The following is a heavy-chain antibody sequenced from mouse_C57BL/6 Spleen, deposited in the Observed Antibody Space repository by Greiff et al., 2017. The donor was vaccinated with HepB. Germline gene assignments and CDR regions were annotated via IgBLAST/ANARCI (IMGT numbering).Heavy chain of an antibody. D-gene: IGHD2-5*01. CDR3: AKGYSNVLYYYAMDY. Sequence: QVQLQQPGAELVRPGTSVKLSCKASGYTFTSYWMHWVKQRPGQGLEWIGVIDPSDSYTNYNQKFKGKATLTVDTSSSTAYMQLSSLTSEDSAVYYCAKGYSNVLYYYAMDYWGQGTSVTVSS. CDR2: IDPSDSYT. J-gene: IGHJ4*01. CDR1: GYTFTSYW. V-gene: IGHV1-59*01.